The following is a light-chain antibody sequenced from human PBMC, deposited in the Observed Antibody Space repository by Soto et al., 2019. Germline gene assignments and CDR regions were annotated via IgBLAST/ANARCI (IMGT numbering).Light chain of an antibody. CDR2: GAS. Sequence: VMTQSPATLSLSPGERATLSCTASQSINSNLAWYQQRPGQAPRLLIYGASTRATGIHARFSGSGSGTEFTLTIRSLQSEDFAVYYCKQYNNWWTCGQGTKVDIK. CDR1: QSINSN. CDR3: KQYNNWWT. J-gene: IGKJ1*01. V-gene: IGKV3-15*01.